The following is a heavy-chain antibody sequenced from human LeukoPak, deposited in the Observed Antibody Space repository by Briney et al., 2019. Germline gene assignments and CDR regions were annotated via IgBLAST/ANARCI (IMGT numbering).Heavy chain of an antibody. CDR1: GFTFSTYG. V-gene: IGHV3-30*03. D-gene: IGHD4-11*01. J-gene: IGHJ5*02. CDR3: ARMGWSYSDYARDWFDP. Sequence: PGGSLRLSCEASGFTFSTYGMHWVRQAPGKGLEWVAGISNGGSYKYYADSVKGRFTISRDNSRNTLYLQMNNLRVEDTAVYYCARMGWSYSDYARDWFDPWGQGTLVTVSS. CDR2: ISNGGSYK.